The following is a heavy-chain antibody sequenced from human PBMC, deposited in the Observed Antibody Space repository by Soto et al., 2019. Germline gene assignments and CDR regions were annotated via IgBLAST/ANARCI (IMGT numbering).Heavy chain of an antibody. CDR2: LSGDGTDP. V-gene: IGHV3-23*01. CDR3: AKVDETHYYGSGSYYNDMYFDY. CDR1: GFAFSSYA. D-gene: IGHD3-10*01. Sequence: PGGSLRLSCAASGFAFSSYAMSWVRQIPGKGLEWVSTLSGDGTDPYYSDSVKGRFTISRDNSEDTLYLQMNSLRAEDTAVYYCAKVDETHYYGSGSYYNDMYFDYWGQGTLVTVSS. J-gene: IGHJ4*02.